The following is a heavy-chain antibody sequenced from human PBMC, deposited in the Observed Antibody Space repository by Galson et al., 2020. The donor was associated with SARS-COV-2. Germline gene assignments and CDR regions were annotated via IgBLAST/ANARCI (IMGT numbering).Heavy chain of an antibody. CDR1: GFTFRNYA. CDR3: ARERDGYNHFDY. V-gene: IGHV3-30*03. D-gene: IGHD5-12*01. CDR2: ISFDAFNK. J-gene: IGHJ4*02. Sequence: GESLKIPCAAPGFTFRNYAKHWVRQAPGKGLGWVAVISFDAFNKYYVESVKGRFTISRDDSKNTLSLQMNSLRPEDTAVYYCARERDGYNHFDYWGQGTLVTVSS.